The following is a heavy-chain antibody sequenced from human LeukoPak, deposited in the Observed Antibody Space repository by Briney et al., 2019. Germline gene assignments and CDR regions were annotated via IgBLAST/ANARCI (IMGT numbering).Heavy chain of an antibody. D-gene: IGHD2-2*02. V-gene: IGHV4-61*01. CDR1: GGSVSSGSYY. J-gene: IGHJ4*02. Sequence: SETLSLTCTVSGGSVSSGSYYWSWIRQPPGKGLEWIGYIYYSGSTNYNPSLKSRVTISVDTSRTRFSLKVSSVTAADAAVYYCARACCSRTSCYIDYWGQGALVTVSS. CDR2: IYYSGST. CDR3: ARACCSRTSCYIDY.